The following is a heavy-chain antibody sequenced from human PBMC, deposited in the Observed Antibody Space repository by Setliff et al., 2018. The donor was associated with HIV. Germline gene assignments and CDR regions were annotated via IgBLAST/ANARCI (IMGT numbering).Heavy chain of an antibody. J-gene: IGHJ4*01. CDR1: GYTSTGYY. CDR3: ARSSISEYLLYY. D-gene: IGHD2-2*02. V-gene: IGHV1-2*06. Sequence: ASVKVSCKASGYTSTGYYVNWVRQAPGQGLEWMGQINLNSGGTTYAQRFQGRVTMTWDTSISTAYMELSRLTSDDTAVYYCARSSISEYLLYYWGHGALVTVS. CDR2: INLNSGGT.